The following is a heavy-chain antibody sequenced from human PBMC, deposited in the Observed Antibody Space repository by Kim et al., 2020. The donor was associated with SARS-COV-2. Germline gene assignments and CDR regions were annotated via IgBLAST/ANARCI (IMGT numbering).Heavy chain of an antibody. CDR2: IWYDGSNK. CDR3: ARGQYYYDSSGYYYNWFDP. D-gene: IGHD3-22*01. J-gene: IGHJ5*02. Sequence: GGSLRLSCAASGFTLSSYGMHWVRQAPGKGLEWVAVIWYDGSNKYYADSVKGRFTISRDNSKNTLYLQMNSLRAEDTAVYYCARGQYYYDSSGYYYNWFDPWGQGTLVTVSS. CDR1: GFTLSSYG. V-gene: IGHV3-33*01.